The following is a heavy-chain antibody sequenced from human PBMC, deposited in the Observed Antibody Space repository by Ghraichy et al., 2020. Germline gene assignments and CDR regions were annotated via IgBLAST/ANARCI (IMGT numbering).Heavy chain of an antibody. Sequence: GKYLNISCAASGFTFSSYAMHWVRQAPGKGLEWVAVISYDGSNKYYADSVKGRFTISRDNSKNTLYLQMNSLRAEDTAVYYCARDQLAYFDYWGQGTLVTVSS. CDR2: ISYDGSNK. CDR1: GFTFSSYA. V-gene: IGHV3-30-3*01. J-gene: IGHJ4*02. D-gene: IGHD6-6*01. CDR3: ARDQLAYFDY.